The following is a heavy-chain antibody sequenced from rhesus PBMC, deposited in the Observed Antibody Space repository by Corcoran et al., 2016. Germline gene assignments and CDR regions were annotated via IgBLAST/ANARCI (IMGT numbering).Heavy chain of an antibody. Sequence: QVQLQESGPAVVKPSETLSLTCAVSGGSISSSNWWSWIRQSPGKGLEWIGGICGSGGSTEYNPSLKRRVTISIDTSKNQFSLKLSYVTAADTAVYYCARIASSWSNFDYWGQGVLVTVSS. J-gene: IGHJ4*01. V-gene: IGHV4-93*02. CDR3: ARIASSWSNFDY. CDR2: ICGSGGST. CDR1: GGSISSSNW. D-gene: IGHD6-13*01.